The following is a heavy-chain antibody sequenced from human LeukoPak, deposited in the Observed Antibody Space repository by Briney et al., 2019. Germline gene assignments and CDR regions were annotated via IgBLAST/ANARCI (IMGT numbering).Heavy chain of an antibody. Sequence: GGSLRLSCAASGFSFSYHGMNWVRQAPGKGLEWLSGVSPPGGGTYYADSVKARFTISRDDSKNTLSLQMNSLRVEDTAVYYCARDLAWGAFDYWGQGTLVTVSS. CDR1: GFSFSYHG. CDR2: VSPPGGGT. J-gene: IGHJ4*02. D-gene: IGHD7-27*01. V-gene: IGHV3-23*01. CDR3: ARDLAWGAFDY.